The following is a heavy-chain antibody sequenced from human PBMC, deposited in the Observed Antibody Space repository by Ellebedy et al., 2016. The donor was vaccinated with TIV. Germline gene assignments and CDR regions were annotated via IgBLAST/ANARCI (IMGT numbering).Heavy chain of an antibody. D-gene: IGHD6-19*01. V-gene: IGHV2-70*01. CDR3: ARIIRSGWDDGMDV. CDR1: GFSLSTSGMC. J-gene: IGHJ2*01. CDR2: IDWDDDK. Sequence: SGPTLVKPTQTLTLTCTFSGFSLSTSGMCVSWIRQPPGKALEWLALIDWDDDKYYSTSLKTRLTISKDTSKNQMVLTMTNMDPVDTATYYWARIIRSGWDDGMDVWGRGTLVAVSS.